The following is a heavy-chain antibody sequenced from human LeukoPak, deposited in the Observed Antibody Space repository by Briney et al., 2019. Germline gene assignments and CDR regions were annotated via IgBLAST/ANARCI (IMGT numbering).Heavy chain of an antibody. V-gene: IGHV4-59*01. CDR1: GGSISSYY. CDR2: IYYSGST. D-gene: IGHD3-9*01. J-gene: IGHJ5*02. CDR3: ARDRYSRFDP. Sequence: SETLSLTCTVSGGSISSYYWSWIRQPPGEGLEWIGYIYYSGSTNYNPSLKSRVTISVDTSKNQFSLKLSSVTAADTAVYYCARDRYSRFDPWGQGTLVTVSS.